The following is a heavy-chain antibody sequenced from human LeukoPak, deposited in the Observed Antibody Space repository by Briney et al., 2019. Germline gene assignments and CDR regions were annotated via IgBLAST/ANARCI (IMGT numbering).Heavy chain of an antibody. CDR1: GFTFSGHW. CDR2: INPDGGDK. CDR3: ARLKGTTSVFDY. Sequence: GGSLRLSCVTSGFTFSGHWMTWVRQAPGKGLEWVVNINPDGGDKFYVDSVKGRFTASRGNARNSLYLQMDSLRAADTAVYYCARLKGTTSVFDYWGQGTLVTVAS. J-gene: IGHJ4*02. V-gene: IGHV3-7*03. D-gene: IGHD4-17*01.